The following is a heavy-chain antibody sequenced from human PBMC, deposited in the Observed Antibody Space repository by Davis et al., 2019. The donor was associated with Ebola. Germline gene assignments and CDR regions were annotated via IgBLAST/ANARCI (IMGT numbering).Heavy chain of an antibody. CDR2: ISSSSSTI. V-gene: IGHV3-48*02. D-gene: IGHD5-18*01. J-gene: IGHJ3*02. CDR1: GFTFSSYS. CDR3: ARDGLEQLWLVDAFDI. Sequence: PGGSLRLSCAASGFTFSSYSMNWVRQAPGKGLEWVSYISSSSSTIYYADSVKGRFTISRDNAKNSLYLQMNSLRDEDTAVYYCARDGLEQLWLVDAFDIWGQGTMVTVSS.